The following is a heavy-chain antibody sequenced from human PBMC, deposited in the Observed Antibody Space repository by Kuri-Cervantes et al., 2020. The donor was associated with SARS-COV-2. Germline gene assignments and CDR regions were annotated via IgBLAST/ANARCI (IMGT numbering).Heavy chain of an antibody. CDR2: ISAYNGNT. V-gene: IGHV1-18*01. D-gene: IGHD3-22*01. CDR1: GYTFTSYG. Sequence: ASVKVSCKASGYTFTSYGISWVRQAPGQGLEWMGWISAYNGNTNYAQKLQGRVTMTTDTSTSTAYMELSSLRSEDTAVYYCARDFRGSNYYDSSGPHDAFDIWGQGTMVTVSS. J-gene: IGHJ3*02. CDR3: ARDFRGSNYYDSSGPHDAFDI.